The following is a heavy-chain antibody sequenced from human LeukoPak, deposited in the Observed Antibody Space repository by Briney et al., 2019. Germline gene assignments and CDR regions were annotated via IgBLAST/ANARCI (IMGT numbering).Heavy chain of an antibody. D-gene: IGHD2-2*01. CDR2: IYHSGSA. CDR1: GGSITSTNW. J-gene: IGHJ4*02. CDR3: ARVYCGSSSCYYFDY. Sequence: SSETLSLTCAVSGGSITSTNWWTWVRQPPGKGLEWIGEIYHSGSANYSPSLQSLVTMSVDRSKNLFSLKLSSVTAADTAMYYCARVYCGSSSCYYFDYWGQGILVTVSS. V-gene: IGHV4/OR15-8*01.